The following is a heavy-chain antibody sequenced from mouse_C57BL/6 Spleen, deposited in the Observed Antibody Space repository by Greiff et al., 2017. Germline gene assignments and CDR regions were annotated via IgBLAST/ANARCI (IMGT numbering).Heavy chain of an antibody. D-gene: IGHD3-2*02. CDR2: INPSSGYP. CDR1: GYTFTSYW. Sequence: QVQLQQSGAELAKPGASVKLSCKASGYTFTSYWMHWVKQRPGQGLEWIGYINPSSGYPKYNQKFKDKAPLTADKSSSTAYMQLSSLSCEDSAFYYGATLGSSGTGGAMDYWGQGTSVTVSS. CDR3: ATLGSSGTGGAMDY. V-gene: IGHV1-7*01. J-gene: IGHJ4*01.